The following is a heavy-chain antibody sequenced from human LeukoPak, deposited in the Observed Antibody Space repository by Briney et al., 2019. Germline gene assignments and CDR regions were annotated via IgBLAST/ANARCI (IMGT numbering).Heavy chain of an antibody. CDR3: ARGQPGVAAAGNLDY. V-gene: IGHV3-33*01. J-gene: IGHJ4*02. Sequence: GGSLRLSCAASGFTFSSYAMHWVRQAPGKGLEWVAIIWSDGNNKYYADSVEGRFTISRDTSKNTLFLQMNSLRAEDTAVYYCARGQPGVAAAGNLDYWGQGTLVTVSS. CDR2: IWSDGNNK. D-gene: IGHD6-13*01. CDR1: GFTFSSYA.